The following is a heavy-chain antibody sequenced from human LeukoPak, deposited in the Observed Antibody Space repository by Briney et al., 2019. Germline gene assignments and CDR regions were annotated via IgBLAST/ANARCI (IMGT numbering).Heavy chain of an antibody. D-gene: IGHD4-17*01. CDR1: GYTFTSYD. CDR2: MNPNSGNT. J-gene: IGHJ4*02. V-gene: IGHV1-8*01. CDR3: ARGSSNDYGDSPVDY. Sequence: ASVKVSCKASGYTFTSYDINGVRQATGQGLEWMGWMNPNSGNTGYAQKFQGRVTMTRNTSISTAYMELSSLRSEDTAVYYCARGSSNDYGDSPVDYWGQGTLVTVSS.